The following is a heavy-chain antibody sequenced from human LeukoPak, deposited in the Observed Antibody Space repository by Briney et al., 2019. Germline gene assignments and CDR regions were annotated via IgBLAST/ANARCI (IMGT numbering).Heavy chain of an antibody. V-gene: IGHV1-24*01. Sequence: ASVNVSFKVSGYTLTKLSMHWVRLTTGEGLQWMGGFDPEDGETTYAQRFRGRLTMTEDTSADTAYMELSSLRSEDTAIYFCTINLRDYWGQGTLVTVSS. J-gene: IGHJ4*02. CDR1: GYTLTKLS. CDR3: TINLRDY. CDR2: FDPEDGET.